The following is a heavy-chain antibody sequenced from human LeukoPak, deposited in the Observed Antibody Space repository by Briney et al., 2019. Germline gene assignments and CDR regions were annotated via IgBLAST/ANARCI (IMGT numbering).Heavy chain of an antibody. J-gene: IGHJ4*02. CDR3: AKALPLGYSVPYFDY. CDR2: ISGSGGST. D-gene: IGHD5-12*01. Sequence: GGSLRLSCAASGFTLSSYALSWFRRPPGKGLKWVSAISGSGGSTYYADSVKGRFTISRDNSKNTLYPQMNSLRAEDTAVYYCAKALPLGYSVPYFDYWGQGTLVTVSS. V-gene: IGHV3-23*01. CDR1: GFTLSSYA.